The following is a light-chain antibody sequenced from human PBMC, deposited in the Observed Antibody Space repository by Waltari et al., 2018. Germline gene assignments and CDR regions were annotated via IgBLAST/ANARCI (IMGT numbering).Light chain of an antibody. Sequence: IVLTQSPGTLSLSPGERATLSCRASQSIPGTLVWYQQKPDQPPRLPIYGASNRAADIPDRFSGSGFGTDFGLTISRLEPEDFAVYYCQHYVRLPVAFGQGTKV. CDR3: QHYVRLPVA. CDR2: GAS. J-gene: IGKJ1*01. V-gene: IGKV3-20*01. CDR1: QSIPGT.